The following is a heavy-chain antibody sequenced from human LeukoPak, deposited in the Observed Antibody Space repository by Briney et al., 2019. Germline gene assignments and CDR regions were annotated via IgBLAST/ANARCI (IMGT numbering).Heavy chain of an antibody. D-gene: IGHD3-22*01. V-gene: IGHV3-30*18. CDR1: GFTFSSYG. J-gene: IGHJ4*02. CDR3: AKDPYYYDSSGYFGSEFDY. Sequence: PGGSLRLSCAASGFTFSSYGMRWVRQAPGKGLEWVAVISYDGSNKYYADSVKGRFTISRDNSKNTLYLQMNSLRAEDTAVYYCAKDPYYYDSSGYFGSEFDYWGQGTLVTVSS. CDR2: ISYDGSNK.